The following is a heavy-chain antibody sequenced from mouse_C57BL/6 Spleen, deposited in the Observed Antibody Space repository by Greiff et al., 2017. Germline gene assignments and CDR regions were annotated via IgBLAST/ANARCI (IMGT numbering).Heavy chain of an antibody. J-gene: IGHJ3*01. CDR2: IYPSDSET. V-gene: IGHV1-61*01. CDR1: GYTFTSYW. CDR3: ARDDGTPWFAY. D-gene: IGHD2-3*01. Sequence: VQLQQPGAELVRPGSSVKLSCKASGYTFTSYWLDWVKQRPGQGLEWIGNIYPSDSETHYNQKFKDKATLTVDKSSSTAYMQLSSLTSEDSAVYYCARDDGTPWFAYWGQGTLVNVSA.